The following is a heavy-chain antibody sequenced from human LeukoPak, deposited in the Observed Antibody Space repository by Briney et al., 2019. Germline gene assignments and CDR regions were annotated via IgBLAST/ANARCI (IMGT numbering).Heavy chain of an antibody. Sequence: PSETLSLTCSVSGGSLTNYYWGWIRQPPGKGLEFIGYIHSDGTTNYDSSLQSRVAVSVDTSKIQFSLRLYSVTAADTALYFCARLNFRGGEALHFDSWGQGTLVTVSS. CDR2: IHSDGTT. CDR3: ARLNFRGGEALHFDS. J-gene: IGHJ4*02. CDR1: GGSLTNYY. V-gene: IGHV4-4*09. D-gene: IGHD3-16*01.